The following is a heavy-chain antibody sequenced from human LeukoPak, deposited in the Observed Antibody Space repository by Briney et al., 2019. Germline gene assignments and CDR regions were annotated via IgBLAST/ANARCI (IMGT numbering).Heavy chain of an antibody. CDR3: ARDLSHRYYHSTGYAFDY. Sequence: ASVKVSCKASGYNFVGYYIHWVRQAPGQGLEWMGIINPSGGTTNYAQKFQGRVTMTRDTSTSTVYMDLSSLRSEDTAVYYCARDLSHRYYHSTGYAFDYWGQGTLVTVSS. D-gene: IGHD3-22*01. V-gene: IGHV1-46*01. CDR1: GYNFVGYY. J-gene: IGHJ4*02. CDR2: INPSGGTT.